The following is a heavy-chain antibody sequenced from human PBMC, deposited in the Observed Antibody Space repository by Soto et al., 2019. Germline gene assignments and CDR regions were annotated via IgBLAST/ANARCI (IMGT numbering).Heavy chain of an antibody. Sequence: ASVKVSCKASGGTFSSYTISWVRQAPGQGLEWMGRIIPILGIANYAQKFQGRVTITADKSTSTAYMELSSLRSEDTAVYYCARGDYGDLYYYYGMDVWGQGTTVTVSS. CDR1: GGTFSSYT. CDR2: IIPILGIA. V-gene: IGHV1-69*02. CDR3: ARGDYGDLYYYYGMDV. D-gene: IGHD4-17*01. J-gene: IGHJ6*02.